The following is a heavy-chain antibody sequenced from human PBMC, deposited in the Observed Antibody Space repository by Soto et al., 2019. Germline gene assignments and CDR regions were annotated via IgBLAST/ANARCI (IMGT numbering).Heavy chain of an antibody. Sequence: SVKVSCKASGGTFSSYAISWVRQSPGQGLEWMGGIIPISETTNYAQKFQGRVTITADESKSTAYMELSSLRSEDTAVYYCARSQGSSTSLEIYYYYHYGMDVWGQGTTVTVS. D-gene: IGHD2-2*01. V-gene: IGHV1-69*13. CDR1: GGTFSSYA. CDR2: IIPISETT. J-gene: IGHJ6*02. CDR3: ARSQGSSTSLEIYYYYHYGMDV.